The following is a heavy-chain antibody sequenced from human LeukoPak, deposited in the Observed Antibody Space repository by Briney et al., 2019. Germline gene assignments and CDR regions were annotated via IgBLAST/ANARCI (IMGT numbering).Heavy chain of an antibody. Sequence: GASVKVSCKASGYTFTSYAMHWVRQAPGQRLEWMGWINAGNGNTKYSQKFQGRVTITRDTSASTAYMELSSLRSEDTAVYYCARARGYCGGDCYSAGDPDYWGQGTLVTVSS. CDR2: INAGNGNT. D-gene: IGHD2-21*02. V-gene: IGHV1-3*01. J-gene: IGHJ4*02. CDR1: GYTFTSYA. CDR3: ARARGYCGGDCYSAGDPDY.